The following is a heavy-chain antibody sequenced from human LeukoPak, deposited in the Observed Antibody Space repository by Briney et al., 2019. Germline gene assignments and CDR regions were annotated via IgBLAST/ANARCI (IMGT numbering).Heavy chain of an antibody. CDR1: GFTVSSYT. Sequence: SGGSLRLSCAASGFTVSSYTISWVRQAPGKGLEWVSAISGVSGSTYYADSLKGRFTISRDNAKNSLYLQMNSLRAEDTAVYYCARDAAPSYYDSGHASDIWGQGTMVTVSS. D-gene: IGHD3-22*01. J-gene: IGHJ3*02. V-gene: IGHV3-21*01. CDR3: ARDAAPSYYDSGHASDI. CDR2: ISGVSGST.